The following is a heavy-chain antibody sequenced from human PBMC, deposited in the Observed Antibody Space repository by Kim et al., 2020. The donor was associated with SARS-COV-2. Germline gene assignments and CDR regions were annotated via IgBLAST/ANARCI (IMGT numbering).Heavy chain of an antibody. V-gene: IGHV4-34*01. CDR2: GST. D-gene: IGHD3-9*01. CDR3: ARGHLTFDY. J-gene: IGHJ4*02. Sequence: GSTNYNPSLKSRVTISVDTSKNQFSLKLSSVTAADTAVYYCARGHLTFDYWGQGTLVTVSS.